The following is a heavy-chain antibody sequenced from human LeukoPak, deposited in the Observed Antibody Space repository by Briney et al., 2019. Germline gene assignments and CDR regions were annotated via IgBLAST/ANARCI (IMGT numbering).Heavy chain of an antibody. V-gene: IGHV1-2*02. CDR1: GYTFTGYY. J-gene: IGHJ4*02. Sequence: ASVTVSCKASGYTFTGYYMHWVRQAPGQGLEWMGWINPNSGGTNYAQKFQGRVTMTRDTSISTAHMELSRLRSDDTAVYYCARTTMVRGVIIYWGQGTLVTVSS. CDR2: INPNSGGT. CDR3: ARTTMVRGVIIY. D-gene: IGHD3-10*01.